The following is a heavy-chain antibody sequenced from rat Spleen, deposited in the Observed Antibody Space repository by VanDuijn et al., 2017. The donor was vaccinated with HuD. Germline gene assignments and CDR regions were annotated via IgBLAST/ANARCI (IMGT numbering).Heavy chain of an antibody. CDR2: IRSKANGYTT. CDR3: ALTTGGTYYFYS. CDR1: GFTFTDFY. V-gene: IGHV7-7*01. D-gene: IGHD1-11*01. Sequence: EVKLLESGGGLVQPGGSLRLSCATSGFTFTDFYMSWICQPPGKAPEWLGVIRSKANGYTTEYNPSVKGRFTISRDNTQNILYLQMNTLRAEDTAIYYCALTTGGTYYFYSWGQGVMVTVSS. J-gene: IGHJ2*01.